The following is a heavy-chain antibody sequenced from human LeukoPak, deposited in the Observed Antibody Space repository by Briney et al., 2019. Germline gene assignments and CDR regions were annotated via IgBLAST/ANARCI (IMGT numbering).Heavy chain of an antibody. CDR2: IYTSGST. J-gene: IGHJ6*03. V-gene: IGHV4-4*07. Sequence: SEALSLTCTVSGGSISSYYWSWIRQPAGKGLEWIGRIYTSGSTNYNPSLKSRVTMSVDTSKNQFSLKLSSVTAADTAVYYCARDSYFWSGFRTMDVWGKGTTVTVSS. CDR1: GGSISSYY. CDR3: ARDSYFWSGFRTMDV. D-gene: IGHD3-3*01.